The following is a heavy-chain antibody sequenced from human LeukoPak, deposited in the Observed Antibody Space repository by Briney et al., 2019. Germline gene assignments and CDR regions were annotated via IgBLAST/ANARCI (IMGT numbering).Heavy chain of an antibody. Sequence: ASVKVSCKASGYTFTSYGISWVRQAPGQGLEWMGWISAYNGNTNYAQKFQGRVTMTRDTSISTAYMELSRLRSDDTAVYYCARGPLRANWGSFDYWGQGTLVTVSS. CDR3: ARGPLRANWGSFDY. J-gene: IGHJ4*02. CDR1: GYTFTSYG. V-gene: IGHV1-18*01. CDR2: ISAYNGNT. D-gene: IGHD7-27*01.